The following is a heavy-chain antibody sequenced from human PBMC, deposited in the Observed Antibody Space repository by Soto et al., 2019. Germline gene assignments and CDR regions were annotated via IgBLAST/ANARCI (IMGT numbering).Heavy chain of an antibody. Sequence: AGGSLRLSCAASGFTFSSYAMSWVRQAPGKGLEWVSTIKQDGGEKYYVDSVKGRFTISRDNAKNTLYLQMNSLRAEDTAVYYCARRAAMVYYSYYATDVWGQGPTVTVTS. CDR2: IKQDGGEK. V-gene: IGHV3-7*05. J-gene: IGHJ6*02. CDR3: ARRAAMVYYSYYATDV. D-gene: IGHD5-18*01. CDR1: GFTFSSYA.